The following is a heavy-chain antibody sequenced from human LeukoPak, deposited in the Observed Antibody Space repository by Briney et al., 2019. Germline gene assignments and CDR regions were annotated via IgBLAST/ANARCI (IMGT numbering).Heavy chain of an antibody. J-gene: IGHJ4*02. V-gene: IGHV3-11*01. CDR1: EFTFSDYY. D-gene: IGHD6-13*01. CDR2: ISYNGDTI. CDR3: ARLGIITAAGSNDY. Sequence: GGSLRLSCAASEFTFSDYYMSWVRQAPGKGLEWVSYISYNGDTIYYADSVKGRFTVSRDNAKNSLYLQMNSLRAEDTAVYYCARLGIITAAGSNDYWGQGTLVTVSS.